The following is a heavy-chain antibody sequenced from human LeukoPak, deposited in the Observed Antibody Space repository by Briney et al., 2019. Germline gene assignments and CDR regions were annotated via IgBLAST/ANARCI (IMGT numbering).Heavy chain of an antibody. CDR3: ARGYCSSTSCYPNRYSYYYYYMDV. J-gene: IGHJ6*03. Sequence: ASVKVSCKASGYTFTGYYMHWVRQAPGQGLEWMGWINPNSGGTNYAQKFQGRVTMTRDTSISTAYMELSRLRSDDTAVYYCARGYCSSTSCYPNRYSYYYYYMDVWGKGTTVTVSS. V-gene: IGHV1-2*02. CDR1: GYTFTGYY. CDR2: INPNSGGT. D-gene: IGHD2-2*01.